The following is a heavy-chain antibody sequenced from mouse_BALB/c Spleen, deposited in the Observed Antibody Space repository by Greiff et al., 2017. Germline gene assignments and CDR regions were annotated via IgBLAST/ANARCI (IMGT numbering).Heavy chain of an antibody. J-gene: IGHJ2*01. CDR3: ARGPYGNYAYFDY. V-gene: IGHV5-6-5*01. Sequence: DVKLVESGGGLVKPGGSLKLSCAASGFTFSSYAMSWVRQTPEKRLEWVASISSGGSTYYPDSVKGRFTISRDNARNILYLQMSSLRSEDTAMYYCARGPYGNYAYFDYWGQGTTLTVSS. CDR1: GFTFSSYA. CDR2: ISSGGST. D-gene: IGHD2-1*01.